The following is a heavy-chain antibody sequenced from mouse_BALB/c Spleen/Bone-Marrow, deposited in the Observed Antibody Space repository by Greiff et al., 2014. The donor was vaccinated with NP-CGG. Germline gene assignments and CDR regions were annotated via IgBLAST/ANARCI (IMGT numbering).Heavy chain of an antibody. J-gene: IGHJ2*01. V-gene: IGHV1S41*01. Sequence: DLVKPGASVKLSCKASGYSFTSYWINWIKQRPGKGLEWIGRIGPGSDTTYYNEMFKGKATLTVDTSSTTAYIQLSSLSSEDSAVYFCARFPFYYGSSFYYFDYWGQGTTLTVSS. CDR1: GYSFTSYW. CDR2: IGPGSDTT. CDR3: ARFPFYYGSSFYYFDY. D-gene: IGHD1-1*01.